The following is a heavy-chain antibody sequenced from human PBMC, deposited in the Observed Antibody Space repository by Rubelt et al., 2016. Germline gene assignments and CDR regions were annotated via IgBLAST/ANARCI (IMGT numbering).Heavy chain of an antibody. V-gene: IGHV4-38-2*02. CDR2: IHQGGNT. CDR1: GYSISSGYY. D-gene: IGHD5-12*01. J-gene: IGHJ5*02. Sequence: QLQESGPGLVKSSETLSLNCNVSGYSISSGYYWAWIRQPPGKGLEWIGSIHQGGNTYYSPSLKSRVAISVATSNLQFSLRLASVTAADPAVYYCARVGYSFGRQNWFDPWGQGALVTVSS. CDR3: ARVGYSFGRQNWFDP.